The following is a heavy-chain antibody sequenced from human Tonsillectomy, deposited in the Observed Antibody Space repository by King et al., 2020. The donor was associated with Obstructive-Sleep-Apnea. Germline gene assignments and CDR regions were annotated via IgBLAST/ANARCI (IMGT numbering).Heavy chain of an antibody. J-gene: IGHJ6*02. CDR2: INHSGST. Sequence: VQLQQWGAGLLKPSETLSLTCAVYGGSFSGYYWSWIRQPPGKGLEWIGEINHSGSTNYNPSLKSRVTISVDTSKNQFSLKLSSVTAADTAVYYCARASSSWYPHYYYYGMAVWGQGTTVTVSS. D-gene: IGHD6-13*01. CDR3: ARASSSWYPHYYYYGMAV. V-gene: IGHV4-34*01. CDR1: GGSFSGYY.